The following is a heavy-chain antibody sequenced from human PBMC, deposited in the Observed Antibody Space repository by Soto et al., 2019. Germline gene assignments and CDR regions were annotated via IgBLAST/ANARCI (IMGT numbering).Heavy chain of an antibody. V-gene: IGHV3-23*01. CDR2: ISGSGGST. CDR3: AKEGDYDYIWGSYRRNNWFDP. Sequence: PGGSLRLSCAASGFTFSSYAMSWVRQAPGKGLEWVSAISGSGGSTYYADSVKGRFTISRDNSKNTLYLQMNSLRAEDTAVYYCAKEGDYDYIWGSYRRNNWFDPWGQGTLVTVSS. J-gene: IGHJ5*02. D-gene: IGHD3-16*02. CDR1: GFTFSSYA.